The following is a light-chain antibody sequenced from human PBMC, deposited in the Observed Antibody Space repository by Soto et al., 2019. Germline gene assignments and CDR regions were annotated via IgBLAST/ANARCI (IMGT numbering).Light chain of an antibody. V-gene: IGLV2-14*01. CDR3: SSYTSSSTLV. CDR2: DVS. Sequence: QSALTQPASVSGSPGQSITISCTGTSSDVGGYNSVSWYQQRPGKAPKLMIYDVSNRPSGVSNRFSGSKSGNTASLTISGLQAEDEADYYCSSYTSSSTLVFGGGTQLPVL. CDR1: SSDVGGYNS. J-gene: IGLJ2*01.